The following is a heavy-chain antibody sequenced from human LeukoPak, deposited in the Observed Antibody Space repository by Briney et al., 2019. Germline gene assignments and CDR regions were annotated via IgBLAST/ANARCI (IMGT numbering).Heavy chain of an antibody. V-gene: IGHV3-21*01. J-gene: IGHJ4*02. CDR3: ARGAYNSGGTLEI. Sequence: GGSLRLSCATSGFTFSSYSMNWVRQAPGKGLEWVSYISTSGNYIYYSDSVKGRFTISRDNAKNSLYLQMHSLRADDTAVYYCARGAYNSGGTLEIWGQGTLVTVSS. CDR1: GFTFSSYS. CDR2: ISTSGNYI. D-gene: IGHD3-22*01.